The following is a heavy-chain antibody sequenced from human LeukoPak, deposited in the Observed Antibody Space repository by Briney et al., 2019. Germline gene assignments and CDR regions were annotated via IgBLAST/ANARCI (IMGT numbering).Heavy chain of an antibody. D-gene: IGHD2-2*01. Sequence: GRSLRLSCAASGFTFSNYGIHWVRQAPGKGLEWVAVISYDATNEYYTDSVKGRFTISRDNSRNTLYLQMNSLRAEDTAVYYCARGWVPAAIDYWGQGTLVTVSS. CDR3: ARGWVPAAIDY. J-gene: IGHJ4*02. CDR1: GFTFSNYG. CDR2: ISYDATNE. V-gene: IGHV3-30*03.